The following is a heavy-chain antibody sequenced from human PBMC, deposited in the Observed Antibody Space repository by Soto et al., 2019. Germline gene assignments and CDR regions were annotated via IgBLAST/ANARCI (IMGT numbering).Heavy chain of an antibody. CDR1: GFDFSDFH. J-gene: IGHJ4*02. D-gene: IGHD1-1*01. V-gene: IGHV3-11*06. Sequence: GGSLRLSCVASGFDFSDFHISWVRQAPGKGLEWISYISSSIGHKYYADSVKSRFTISRDNSKNTLYLQMNSLRAEDTAVYYCAKDRDGHNSIGPIDYWGQGTLVTVSS. CDR3: AKDRDGHNSIGPIDY. CDR2: ISSSIGHK.